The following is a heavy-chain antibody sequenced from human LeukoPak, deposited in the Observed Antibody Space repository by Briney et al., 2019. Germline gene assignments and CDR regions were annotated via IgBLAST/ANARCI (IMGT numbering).Heavy chain of an antibody. CDR1: GFSFTGYD. Sequence: ASVKVSCKASGFSFTGYDMHWVRQAPGQGLDWMGWINPNTGDTNYAQKFQGRVTMTRDTCINTAYLEVSRLKSEDTAVYYCARVGSWYNNYNWFDPWGQGTLVTVSS. V-gene: IGHV1-2*02. CDR2: INPNTGDT. CDR3: ARVGSWYNNYNWFDP. D-gene: IGHD6-13*01. J-gene: IGHJ5*02.